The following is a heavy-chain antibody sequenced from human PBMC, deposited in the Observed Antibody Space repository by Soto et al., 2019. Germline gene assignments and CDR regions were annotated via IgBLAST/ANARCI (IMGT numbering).Heavy chain of an antibody. CDR2: ISHDGSGE. D-gene: IGHD3-22*01. J-gene: IGHJ4*02. Sequence: QVQLVESGGGVVQPGGSLRLSCAASGFTFNKYGIYWVRQAPGKGLEWVTAISHDGSGEFYVDSVKGRFTISRDNSKNTVYLQMNSRRGEDRSLYYCAKEVDGYYDNDGYVSLFDYWGQGTLVTVSS. V-gene: IGHV3-30*18. CDR1: GFTFNKYG. CDR3: AKEVDGYYDNDGYVSLFDY.